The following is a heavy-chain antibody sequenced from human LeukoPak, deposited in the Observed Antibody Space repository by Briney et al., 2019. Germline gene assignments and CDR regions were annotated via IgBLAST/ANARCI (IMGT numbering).Heavy chain of an antibody. CDR1: GGSISSYY. D-gene: IGHD6-19*01. CDR3: ARDVSSGWSFFDY. V-gene: IGHV4-59*01. J-gene: IGHJ4*02. Sequence: SETLSLTCTVSGGSISSYYWSWIRQPPGKGLEWIGYIYYSGSTNYNPSLKRRVTISVDTSKNQFSLKLSSVTAADTAVYYYARDVSSGWSFFDYWGQGTLVTVSS. CDR2: IYYSGST.